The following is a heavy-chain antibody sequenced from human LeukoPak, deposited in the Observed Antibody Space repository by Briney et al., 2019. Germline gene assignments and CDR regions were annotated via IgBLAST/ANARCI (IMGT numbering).Heavy chain of an antibody. J-gene: IGHJ6*03. CDR1: GFTFSSYE. D-gene: IGHD1-26*01. Sequence: GGSLRLSCAASGFTFSSYEMNWVRQAPGKGLEWVALISYDGSNKYYADSVKGRFTISRDNSKNTLYLQMNSLRTEDTAVYYCAKDGWELLRDYYYYYMDVWGKGTTVTVSS. CDR3: AKDGWELLRDYYYYYMDV. V-gene: IGHV3-30*04. CDR2: ISYDGSNK.